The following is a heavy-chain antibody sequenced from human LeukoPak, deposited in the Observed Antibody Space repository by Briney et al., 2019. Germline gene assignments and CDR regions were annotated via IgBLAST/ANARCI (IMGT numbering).Heavy chain of an antibody. CDR3: ARVHVNSGYYFGDAFDI. Sequence: SETLSLTCTVSGGSISSYYWNWIRQPPGKGLEWIANIYHSGSTYYNPSLKSRVTISVDTSKNQFSLKLSSVTAADTAIYYCARVHVNSGYYFGDAFDIWGQGTMVTVSS. D-gene: IGHD3-22*01. J-gene: IGHJ3*02. V-gene: IGHV4-59*08. CDR1: GGSISSYY. CDR2: IYHSGST.